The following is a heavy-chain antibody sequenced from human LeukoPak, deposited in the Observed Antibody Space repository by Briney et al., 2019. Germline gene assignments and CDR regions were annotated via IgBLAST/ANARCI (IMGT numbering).Heavy chain of an antibody. J-gene: IGHJ6*02. V-gene: IGHV1-2*02. CDR1: GYTFTGYY. CDR3: ARGGPTVTTGDYYYGMDV. Sequence: ASVKVSCKASGYTFTGYYMHWVRQAPGQGLEWMGWINPNSGGTNYAQKFQGRVTMTRDTSISTAYMELSRLRSDDTAVYYCARGGPTVTTGDYYYGMDVWGQGTTVTVSS. D-gene: IGHD4-17*01. CDR2: INPNSGGT.